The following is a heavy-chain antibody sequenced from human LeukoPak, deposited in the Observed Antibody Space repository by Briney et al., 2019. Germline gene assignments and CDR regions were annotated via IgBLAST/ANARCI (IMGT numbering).Heavy chain of an antibody. D-gene: IGHD3-10*01. CDR2: IYYNGNT. CDR3: ARVGGGSGSYWDY. CDR1: GGSIGSYY. J-gene: IGHJ4*02. V-gene: IGHV4-59*08. Sequence: SETLSLTCAVSGGSIGSYYWSWLRQPPGKGLESIGYIYYNGNTNYNPSLKSRVTISVDTSKNQFSLKLSSVTAADTAVYYCARVGGGSGSYWDYWGQGTLVTVSS.